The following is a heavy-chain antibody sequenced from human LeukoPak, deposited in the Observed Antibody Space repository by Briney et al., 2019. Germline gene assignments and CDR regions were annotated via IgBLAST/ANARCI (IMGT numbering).Heavy chain of an antibody. V-gene: IGHV3-23*01. Sequence: GGFLRLSCAASGFTFNCYAMSWVRQAPGKGLELVLAIRGSGGGTYYADSVKGRFTISRDNSKNTLYLQMHSLRDEDTALYYCAKAGIGVVGYFDYWGQGTLVTVSS. CDR1: GFTFNCYA. CDR2: IRGSGGGT. J-gene: IGHJ4*02. CDR3: AKAGIGVVGYFDY. D-gene: IGHD6-19*01.